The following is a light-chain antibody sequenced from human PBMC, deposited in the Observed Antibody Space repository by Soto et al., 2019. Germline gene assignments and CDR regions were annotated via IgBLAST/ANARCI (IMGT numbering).Light chain of an antibody. CDR2: GAS. Sequence: EIVLTQSPGTLSSSPGERATPSCRASQGVCNTYLGWYQQKPRQAPRLLVSGASSRATGIPDRYSGSGSGTDFTLTNNRLEPEDFAVYFCQQYGESPPTFGGGTKVEIK. CDR1: QGVCNTY. J-gene: IGKJ4*01. CDR3: QQYGESPPT. V-gene: IGKV3-20*01.